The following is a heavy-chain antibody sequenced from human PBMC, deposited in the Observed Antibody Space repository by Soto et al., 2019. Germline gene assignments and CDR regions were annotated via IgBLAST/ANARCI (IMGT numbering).Heavy chain of an antibody. J-gene: IGHJ6*02. D-gene: IGHD6-13*01. V-gene: IGHV3-7*01. Sequence: GGSLRLSCAASGFTFSSYWMSWVRQAPGKGLEWVANIKQDGSEKYYVDSVKGRFTISRDNAKSSLYLQMNSLRAEDTAVYYCARRISSSSWYYYYYYYGMDVWGQGTTVTVSS. CDR3: ARRISSSSWYYYYYYYGMDV. CDR2: IKQDGSEK. CDR1: GFTFSSYW.